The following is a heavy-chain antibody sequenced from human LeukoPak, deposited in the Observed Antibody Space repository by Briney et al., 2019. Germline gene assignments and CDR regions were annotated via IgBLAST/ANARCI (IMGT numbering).Heavy chain of an antibody. CDR3: AKVHRGVGVIRDAFDI. Sequence: GGSLRLSCAASGFIFDDYAMHWVRHAPGKGLEWVSGISWNSGNIGYADSAKGRFTISRDNAKNSLYLQMNSLRAEDTALYYCAKVHRGVGVIRDAFDIRGQGTMVTVSS. CDR1: GFIFDDYA. CDR2: ISWNSGNI. D-gene: IGHD3-10*01. V-gene: IGHV3-9*01. J-gene: IGHJ3*02.